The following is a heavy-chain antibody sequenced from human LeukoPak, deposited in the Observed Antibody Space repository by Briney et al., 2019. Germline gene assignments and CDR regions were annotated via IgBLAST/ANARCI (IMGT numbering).Heavy chain of an antibody. Sequence: ASVKVSCKASGYTFTSYAMHWVRQAPGQRLEWMGWINAGNGNTKYSQKFQGRVTITRDTSASTAYMELSSLRSEDTAVYYCAREDQLPPVGDAFDIWGQGTMVTVSS. CDR2: INAGNGNT. D-gene: IGHD2-2*01. V-gene: IGHV1-3*01. J-gene: IGHJ3*02. CDR3: AREDQLPPVGDAFDI. CDR1: GYTFTSYA.